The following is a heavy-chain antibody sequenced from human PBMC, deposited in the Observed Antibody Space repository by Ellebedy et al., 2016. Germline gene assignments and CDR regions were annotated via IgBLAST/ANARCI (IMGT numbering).Heavy chain of an antibody. J-gene: IGHJ4*02. D-gene: IGHD4-17*01. V-gene: IGHV1-69*13. CDR1: GGFFSSYS. CDR2: ITPILGSA. Sequence: SVKVSCXTSGGFFSSYSLNWVRQDPGQGLEWMGQITPILGSATYAQRFQGRVTITADASTNTAYMELTSLTSEDTAVYYCARLYGDYLKADYWGQGTLVTVSS. CDR3: ARLYGDYLKADY.